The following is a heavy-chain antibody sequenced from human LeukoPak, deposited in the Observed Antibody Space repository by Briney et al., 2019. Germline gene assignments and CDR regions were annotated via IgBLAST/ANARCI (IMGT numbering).Heavy chain of an antibody. CDR1: GFTFGSYS. D-gene: IGHD3-22*01. CDR3: ARSTRGSGYPNDY. J-gene: IGHJ4*02. V-gene: IGHV3-21*01. CDR2: ISSSSSYI. Sequence: GGSLRLSCAASGFTFGSYSMNWVRQAPGKGLEWVSSISSSSSYIYYADSVKGRFTISRDNAKNSLYLQMNSLRAEDTAVYYCARSTRGSGYPNDYWGQGTLVTVSS.